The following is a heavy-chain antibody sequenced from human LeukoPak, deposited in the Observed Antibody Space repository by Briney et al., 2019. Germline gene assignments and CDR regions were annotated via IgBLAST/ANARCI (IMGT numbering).Heavy chain of an antibody. V-gene: IGHV3-23*01. D-gene: IGHD6-19*01. CDR3: AKDRPYSSGWYGGIDY. J-gene: IGHJ4*02. CDR2: YGGGT. CDR1: GFTFSSYA. Sequence: QTGGSLRLSCAASGFTFSSYAMNWVRQAPGKGLEWVSSYGGGTYYADSVKGRFTISRDNSKNTLYLQMNSLRAEDTAVYYCAKDRPYSSGWYGGIDYWGQGTLVTVSS.